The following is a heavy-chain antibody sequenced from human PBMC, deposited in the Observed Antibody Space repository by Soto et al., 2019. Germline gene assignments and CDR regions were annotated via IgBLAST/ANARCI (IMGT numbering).Heavy chain of an antibody. V-gene: IGHV1-18*01. CDR1: GYRFIDYG. J-gene: IGHJ4*02. Sequence: GASVKVSCKASGYRFIDYGISWVRQAPGQGLVWMGWISAYYGATRYAQNFQGRVTMTSDTSTSTAFLELRSLTSDDTAVYYCAREREHFGGVITFDFWGQGTLVTVSS. CDR3: AREREHFGGVITFDF. D-gene: IGHD3-3*01. CDR2: ISAYYGAT.